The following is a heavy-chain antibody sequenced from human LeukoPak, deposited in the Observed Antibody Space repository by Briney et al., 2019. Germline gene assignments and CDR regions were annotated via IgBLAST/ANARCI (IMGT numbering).Heavy chain of an antibody. CDR1: GFTFNDYY. J-gene: IGHJ5*02. Sequence: GGSLRLSCAASGFTFNDYYMSWIRQAPGKGLEWLSYINIGGTNTHYADSVKGRFTISRDNAKKSLYLEMNNLRAEDTAVYYCATDGAGFDTWGQGVLSPSPQ. CDR3: ATDGAGFDT. CDR2: INIGGTNT. V-gene: IGHV3-11*01.